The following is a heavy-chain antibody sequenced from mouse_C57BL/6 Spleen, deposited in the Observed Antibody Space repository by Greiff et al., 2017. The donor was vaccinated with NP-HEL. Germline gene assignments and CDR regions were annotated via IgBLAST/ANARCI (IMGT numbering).Heavy chain of an antibody. D-gene: IGHD4-1*02. CDR3: ATNPQLGFDY. CDR1: GYAFSSYW. CDR2: IYPGDGDT. J-gene: IGHJ2*01. Sequence: QVHVKQSGAELVKPGASVKISCKASGYAFSSYWMNWVKQRPGKGLEWIGQIYPGDGDTNYNGKFKGKATLTADKSSSTAYMQLSSLTSEDSAVYFCATNPQLGFDYWGQGTTLTVSS. V-gene: IGHV1-80*01.